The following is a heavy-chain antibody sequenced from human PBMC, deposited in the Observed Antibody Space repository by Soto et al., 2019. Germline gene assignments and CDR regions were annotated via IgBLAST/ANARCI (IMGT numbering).Heavy chain of an antibody. J-gene: IGHJ4*02. CDR1: GFTFSSYW. Sequence: GGSLRLSCAASGFTFSSYWMSWVRQAPGKGLEWVANIKQDGSEKYYVDSVKGRFTISRDNAKNSLYLQMNSLRAEDTAVYYCARDQSLWFGESTDYWGQGTLVPVSS. V-gene: IGHV3-7*03. CDR3: ARDQSLWFGESTDY. D-gene: IGHD3-10*01. CDR2: IKQDGSEK.